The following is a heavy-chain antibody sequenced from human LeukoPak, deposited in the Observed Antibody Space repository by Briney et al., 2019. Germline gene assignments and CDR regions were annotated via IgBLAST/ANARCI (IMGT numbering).Heavy chain of an antibody. D-gene: IGHD4-11*01. V-gene: IGHV4-59*01. CDR3: ARVSLTTVTAHFDY. Sequence: SETLSLTCTGSGGSISSYYWSWIRQPPGKGLEWIGYIYYSGSTNYNPSLKSRVTIPVDTSKNQFSLKLSSVTAADTAVYYCARVSLTTVTAHFDYWGQGTLVTVSS. CDR1: GGSISSYY. CDR2: IYYSGST. J-gene: IGHJ4*02.